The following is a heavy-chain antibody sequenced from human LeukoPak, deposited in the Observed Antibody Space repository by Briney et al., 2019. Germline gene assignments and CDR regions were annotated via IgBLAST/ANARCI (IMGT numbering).Heavy chain of an antibody. CDR1: GYTFTSYY. CDR3: ATPGGYSYSAPFDY. Sequence: ASVKVSCKASGYTFTSYYMHWVRQAPGQGLEWMGIINSSGGITSNAQKVQGRVTMTRDTSTSTAYMELSSLRSEDTAVYYCATPGGYSYSAPFDYWGQGTLVTVSS. J-gene: IGHJ4*02. V-gene: IGHV1-46*01. CDR2: INSSGGIT. D-gene: IGHD5-18*01.